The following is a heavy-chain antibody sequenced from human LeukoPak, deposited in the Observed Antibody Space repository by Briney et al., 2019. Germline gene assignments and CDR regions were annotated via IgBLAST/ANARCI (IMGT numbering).Heavy chain of an antibody. D-gene: IGHD3-10*01. J-gene: IGHJ4*02. Sequence: ASVKVSCKASGYTFSHHYLYWIRQAPGQRLEYMGWISASSGSTDYAQKFQGRVTMSRDTSVSTVHMELRWLTTDDTAVYYCARAMSGDLLDFWGQGTLVTVSS. V-gene: IGHV1-2*02. CDR1: GYTFSHHY. CDR3: ARAMSGDLLDF. CDR2: ISASSGST.